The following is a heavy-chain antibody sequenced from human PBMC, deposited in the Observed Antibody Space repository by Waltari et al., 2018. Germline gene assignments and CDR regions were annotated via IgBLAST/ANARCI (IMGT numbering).Heavy chain of an antibody. V-gene: IGHV1-69-2*01. CDR2: VDPEDCET. J-gene: IGHJ4*02. D-gene: IGHD3-3*01. Sequence: EVQLVQSGAEVKKPGATVKISCKASGYTFTDYYMHWVQQAPGKGLEWMGRVDPEDCETIYAEKFQGRVTITADTSTDTAYMELSSLRSEDTAVYYCATAQPVTIFGVVKFWGQGTLVTVSS. CDR3: ATAQPVTIFGVVKF. CDR1: GYTFTDYY.